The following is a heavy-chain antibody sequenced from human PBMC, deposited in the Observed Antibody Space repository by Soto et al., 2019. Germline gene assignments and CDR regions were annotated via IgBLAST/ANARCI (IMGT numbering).Heavy chain of an antibody. CDR1: GGSFSNYY. V-gene: IGHV4-34*01. D-gene: IGHD3-16*02. Sequence: QVQLQQWGAGLLKPSETLSLTCAVYGGSFSNYYWNWIRQPPGKGLEWIGEINHSGTTNYNPSLKRRVTLSVDMSKNQFSLKVRSVTAADTAVYYCVLDHPVLGELSAGNYWGQGTLVTVSS. CDR3: VLDHPVLGELSAGNY. J-gene: IGHJ4*02. CDR2: INHSGTT.